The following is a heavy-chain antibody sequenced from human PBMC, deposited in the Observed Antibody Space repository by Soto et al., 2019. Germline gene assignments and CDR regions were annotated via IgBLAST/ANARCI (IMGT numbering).Heavy chain of an antibody. CDR2: LYWDETR. CDR1: GFSLYSGGVG. J-gene: IGHJ6*04. V-gene: IGHV2-5*02. CDR3: AHYTTNTYFDV. Sequence: QITLKESSPTLVKPTQTLTLTCSFSGFSLYSGGVGVGWIRQPPGKALEWLALLYWDETRRYNPYLRNTLTIAKDTSESLVVLTMTDMGPVDTGTYFCAHYTTNTYFDVWGKGTTVTVSS. D-gene: IGHD1-1*01.